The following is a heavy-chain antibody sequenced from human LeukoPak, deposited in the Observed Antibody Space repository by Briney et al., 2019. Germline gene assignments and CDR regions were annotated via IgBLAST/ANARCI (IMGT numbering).Heavy chain of an antibody. D-gene: IGHD3-16*02. CDR2: INHSGST. Sequence: PSETLSLTCAVYGGSFSDYYWSWIRQPPGKGLEWIGEINHSGSTNYNPSLKSRVTISVDTSKNQFSLKLSSVTAADTAVYYCARGGYYDYVWGSYRFAYWGQGTLVTVSS. CDR1: GGSFSDYY. CDR3: ARGGYYDYVWGSYRFAY. V-gene: IGHV4-34*01. J-gene: IGHJ4*02.